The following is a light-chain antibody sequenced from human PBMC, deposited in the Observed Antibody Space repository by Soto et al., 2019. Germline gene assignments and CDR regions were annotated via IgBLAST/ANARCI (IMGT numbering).Light chain of an antibody. CDR2: LGS. V-gene: IGKV2-28*01. Sequence: DIVMTQSPLSLPVTPGEPASISCRSSQSLLNTNGNNYVDWYLQKPGQSPQLLIYLGSNRASGVPDRFSGSGSGTDFTLKSSRVEAEDVGVYYCMQAQQTLSFGGGTKVEIK. CDR3: MQAQQTLS. J-gene: IGKJ4*01. CDR1: QSLLNTNGNNY.